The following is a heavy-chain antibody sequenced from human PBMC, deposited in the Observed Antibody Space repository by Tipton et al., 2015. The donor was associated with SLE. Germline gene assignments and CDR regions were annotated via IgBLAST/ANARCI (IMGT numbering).Heavy chain of an antibody. CDR3: ANGGEQLVGE. CDR2: ISYDGSNK. J-gene: IGHJ4*02. CDR1: GFSFSFYA. V-gene: IGHV3-30*04. Sequence: SLRLSCVASGFSFSFYAMHWVRQVPGKGLEWVAVISYDGSNKYYADSVKGRFTISRDNSKNTLYLQMNSLRAEDTAVYYCANGGEQLVGEWGQGTLVTVSS. D-gene: IGHD6-6*01.